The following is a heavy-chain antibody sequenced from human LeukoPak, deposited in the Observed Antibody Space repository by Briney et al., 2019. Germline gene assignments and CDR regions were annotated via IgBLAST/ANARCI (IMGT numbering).Heavy chain of an antibody. CDR3: ARVHSYCSSTSCLDY. CDR2: ISAYNGNS. Sequence: ASVKVSCKASGHTFTSYGISWVRQAPGQGLEWMGWISAYNGNSNYAQKFQGRVTMTTDTSTSTGYMELRSLKSDDTAVYYCARVHSYCSSTSCLDYWGQGTLVTVSS. V-gene: IGHV1-18*01. D-gene: IGHD2-2*01. J-gene: IGHJ4*02. CDR1: GHTFTSYG.